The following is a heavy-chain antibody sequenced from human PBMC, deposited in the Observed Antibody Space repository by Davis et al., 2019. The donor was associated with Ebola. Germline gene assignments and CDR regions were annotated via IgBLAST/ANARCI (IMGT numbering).Heavy chain of an antibody. CDR1: GFTFDDYA. CDR2: ISWNSGSI. J-gene: IGHJ5*02. D-gene: IGHD3-3*01. CDR3: AKNTYRAITIFGVVIKDGWFDP. Sequence: PGGSLRLSCAASGFTFDDYAMHWVRQAPGKGLEWVSGISWNSGSIGYADSVKGRLTISRNNAKNSLYLQMNRLRAEDKALYYCAKNTYRAITIFGVVIKDGWFDPWGQGTLVTVSS. V-gene: IGHV3-9*01.